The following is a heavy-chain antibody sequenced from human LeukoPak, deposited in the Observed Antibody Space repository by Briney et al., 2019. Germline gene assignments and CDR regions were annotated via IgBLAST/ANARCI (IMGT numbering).Heavy chain of an antibody. J-gene: IGHJ4*02. V-gene: IGHV4-34*01. D-gene: IGHD3-10*01. Sequence: SETLSLTCAVYGGSFSGYYWSWIRQPPGKGLEWIGEINHSGSTNYNPSLKSRVTISVDTSKNQFSLKLSSVTAADTAVYYCARVSRMGYYGSGSIDYWGQGTLVTVSS. CDR3: ARVSRMGYYGSGSIDY. CDR1: GGSFSGYY. CDR2: INHSGST.